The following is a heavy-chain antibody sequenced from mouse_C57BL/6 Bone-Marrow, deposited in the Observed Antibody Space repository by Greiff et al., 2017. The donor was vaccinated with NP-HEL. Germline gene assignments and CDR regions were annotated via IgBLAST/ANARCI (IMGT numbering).Heavy chain of an antibody. D-gene: IGHD2-1*01. J-gene: IGHJ1*03. CDR3: ARPLYYGNPYWYFDV. CDR2: INPSNGGT. CDR1: GYTFSSYW. V-gene: IGHV1-53*01. Sequence: QVQLQQPGTELVKPGASVKLSCKASGYTFSSYWMHWVKQRPGQGLEWIGNINPSNGGTNYNEKFKSKATLTVDKSSSTAYMQLSSLTSEDSAVYYCARPLYYGNPYWYFDVWGTGTTVTVSS.